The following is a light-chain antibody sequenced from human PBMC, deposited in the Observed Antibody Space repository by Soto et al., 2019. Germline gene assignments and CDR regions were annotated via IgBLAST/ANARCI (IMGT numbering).Light chain of an antibody. Sequence: EVVVTQSPGTLSLSPWERATLSCRASQSISNNHLGWYQQKPGQAPRLLIYGASSRATGIPDRFSGSGSGTDFTLTISRLEPADFATYYCQQTSSAPFTFGPGTKVDIK. V-gene: IGKV3-20*01. CDR3: QQTSSAPFT. CDR2: GAS. CDR1: QSISNNH. J-gene: IGKJ3*01.